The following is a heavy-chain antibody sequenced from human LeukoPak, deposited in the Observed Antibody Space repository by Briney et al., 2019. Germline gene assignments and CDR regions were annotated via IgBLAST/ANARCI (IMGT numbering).Heavy chain of an antibody. CDR1: GFPFSSYA. Sequence: GGSLRLSCAASGFPFSSYAMHWVPQAPGRGREYVSAISSNGGSTSYANSVKGRFTISRDNSKNTLYLQMGSLRAEDMAVYYCARSSIVVVSILDYWGQGTLVTVSS. CDR3: ARSSIVVVSILDY. J-gene: IGHJ4*02. D-gene: IGHD2-2*01. CDR2: ISSNGGST. V-gene: IGHV3-64*01.